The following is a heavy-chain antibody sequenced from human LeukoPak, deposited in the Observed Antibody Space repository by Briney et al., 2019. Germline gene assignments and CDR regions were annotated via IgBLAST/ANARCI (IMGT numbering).Heavy chain of an antibody. Sequence: GGSLRLSCAASRFTFSDCGMHWVRQAPGKGLEWVAVITYDVRKQYYADSVKGRFTISKDNSKNTLYLHMNSLRTEDTAVYFCVKEQSSGDFRTADYWGQGTLVSVSS. J-gene: IGHJ4*02. CDR2: ITYDVRKQ. V-gene: IGHV3-30*18. CDR1: RFTFSDCG. CDR3: VKEQSSGDFRTADY. D-gene: IGHD3-10*01.